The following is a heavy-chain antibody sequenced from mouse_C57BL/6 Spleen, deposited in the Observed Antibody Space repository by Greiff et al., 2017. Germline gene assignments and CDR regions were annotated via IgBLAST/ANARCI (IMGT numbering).Heavy chain of an antibody. V-gene: IGHV1-50*01. CDR1: GYTFTSYW. CDR2: IDPSDSYT. CDR3: ASGRYAMDY. J-gene: IGHJ4*01. Sequence: QVQLQQPGAELVKPGASVKLSCKASGYTFTSYWMQWVKQRPGQGLEWIGEIDPSDSYTNYNQKFKGKATLTVDTSSSTAYMQLSSLTSEDSAVYYCASGRYAMDYWGQGTSVTVSS.